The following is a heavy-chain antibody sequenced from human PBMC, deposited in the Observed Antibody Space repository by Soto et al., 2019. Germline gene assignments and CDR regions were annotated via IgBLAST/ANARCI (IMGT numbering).Heavy chain of an antibody. D-gene: IGHD3-22*01. V-gene: IGHV3-23*01. CDR3: AKNPGYYYDSTGYHFDY. CDR1: EFTVSNYA. J-gene: IGHJ4*02. CDR2: ISDGGGTT. Sequence: EVQLLESGGGLVQPGGSLRLSCAASEFTVSNYAMSWVRQAPGKGLEWVSAISDGGGTTYYADSVKGRFTISRDNSKNTLYMQMNSLRAEDTAVYYCAKNPGYYYDSTGYHFDYWGQGTLVTVSS.